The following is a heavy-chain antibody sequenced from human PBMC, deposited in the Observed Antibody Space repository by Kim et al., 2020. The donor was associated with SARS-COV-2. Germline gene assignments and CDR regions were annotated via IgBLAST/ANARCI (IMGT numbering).Heavy chain of an antibody. V-gene: IGHV3-33*01. J-gene: IGHJ4*02. Sequence: GGSLRLSCAASGFTFSSYGMHWVRQAPGKGLEWVAVIWYDGDNKYYAGSVKGRFTISRDNSKNTLYLQMNSLRAEDPAVYYCARDFYEFWSGFIDYWGQGTLVTVSS. CDR2: IWYDGDNK. CDR3: ARDFYEFWSGFIDY. D-gene: IGHD3-3*01. CDR1: GFTFSSYG.